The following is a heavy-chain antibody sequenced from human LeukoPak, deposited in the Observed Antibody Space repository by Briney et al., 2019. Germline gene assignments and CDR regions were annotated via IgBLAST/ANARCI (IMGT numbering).Heavy chain of an antibody. J-gene: IGHJ4*02. CDR3: ARPGQLGEYTPYHFDY. V-gene: IGHV5-51*01. D-gene: IGHD3-16*01. Sequence: ESLKISCKGSGYSFTSYWIGWVRQMPGKGLEWMGIIYPGDSDTRYSPSFQGQVTISADKSISTAYLQWSSLKASDTAMYYCARPGQLGEYTPYHFDYWGQGILVTVSS. CDR2: IYPGDSDT. CDR1: GYSFTSYW.